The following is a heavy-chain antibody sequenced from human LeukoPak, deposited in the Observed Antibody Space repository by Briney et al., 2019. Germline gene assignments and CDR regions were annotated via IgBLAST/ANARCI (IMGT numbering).Heavy chain of an antibody. D-gene: IGHD3-9*01. Sequence: SETLSLTCAVYSGSFSGYYWSWIRQPPGKGLEWIGEIDHSGSTNYNPSLKSRVTISIDTSKNQFSLKLSSVTAADTAVYYRARIGRFFDWLSSAFDIWGQGTMVTVSS. CDR2: IDHSGST. J-gene: IGHJ3*02. CDR1: SGSFSGYY. V-gene: IGHV4-34*01. CDR3: ARIGRFFDWLSSAFDI.